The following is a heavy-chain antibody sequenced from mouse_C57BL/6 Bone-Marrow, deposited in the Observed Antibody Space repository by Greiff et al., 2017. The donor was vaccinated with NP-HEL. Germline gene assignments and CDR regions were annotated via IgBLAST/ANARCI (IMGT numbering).Heavy chain of an antibody. Sequence: QVQLQQPGAELVKPGASVKLSCKASGYTFTSYWMQWVKQRPGQGLEWIGEIDPSDSYTNYNQQFKGKATLTVDTSSSTAYMQLSSLTSEDSAVYYCAKDYYSNYYFDYWGQGTTLTVSS. CDR1: GYTFTSYW. CDR2: IDPSDSYT. D-gene: IGHD2-5*01. V-gene: IGHV1-50*01. CDR3: AKDYYSNYYFDY. J-gene: IGHJ2*01.